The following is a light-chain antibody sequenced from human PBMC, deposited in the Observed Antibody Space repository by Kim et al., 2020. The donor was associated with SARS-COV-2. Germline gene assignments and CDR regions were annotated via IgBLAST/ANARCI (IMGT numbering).Light chain of an antibody. CDR3: SSYAGSNNLV. Sequence: GRSTITAATGTRSDVGGYNDLCWHQQHAGNPPNLMIYEGSRRPAGVPHRSAASTGGTAAPLTAAGLQAEEEADYCWSSYAGSNNLVFGGGTQLTVL. CDR1: RSDVGGYND. V-gene: IGLV2-8*01. J-gene: IGLJ2*01. CDR2: EGS.